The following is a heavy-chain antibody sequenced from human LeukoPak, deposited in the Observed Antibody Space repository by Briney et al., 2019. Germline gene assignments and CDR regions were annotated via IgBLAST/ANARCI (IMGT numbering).Heavy chain of an antibody. D-gene: IGHD5-18*01. J-gene: IGHJ4*02. CDR3: AKDRMDTAMVQYYFDY. CDR2: IRYDGSNK. Sequence: GGSLRLSCAASGFTFSSYGMHWVRQAPGKGLEWVAFIRYDGSNKYYADSVKGRFTISRDNSKNTLYLQMNSLRAEDTAVYYCAKDRMDTAMVQYYFDYWGQGTLVTVSS. CDR1: GFTFSSYG. V-gene: IGHV3-30*02.